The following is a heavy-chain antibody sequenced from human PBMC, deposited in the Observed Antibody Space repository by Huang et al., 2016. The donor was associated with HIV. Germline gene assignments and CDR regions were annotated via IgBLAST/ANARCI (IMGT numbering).Heavy chain of an antibody. CDR2: IYSNGNT. V-gene: IGHV4-39*02. CDR1: GDSVDSSSSY. D-gene: IGHD1-1*01. CDR3: SRGPSTPATEL. J-gene: IGHJ3*01. Sequence: QVQLQESGQGLVKPSDTLSLTCIVSGDSVDSSSSYWGWVRQPPGKGLEWMGSIYSNGNTSYTKYLKSRITISVDTSKNHFSLNLKTVTAADTAVYYCSRGPSTPATELWGQGTMVTVSS.